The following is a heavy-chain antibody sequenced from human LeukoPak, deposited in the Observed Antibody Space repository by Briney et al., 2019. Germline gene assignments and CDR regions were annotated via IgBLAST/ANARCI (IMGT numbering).Heavy chain of an antibody. V-gene: IGHV3-48*03. D-gene: IGHD3-22*01. Sequence: PGGSLRLSCAASGFTFSSYEMNWVRQAPGKGLEWVSYISSSGSTIYYADSVKGRFTISRDNAKNSLYLQMNSLRAEDTAVYYCAKDHYYDSSGDWLQPQDAFDIWGQGTMVTVSS. CDR3: AKDHYYDSSGDWLQPQDAFDI. CDR2: ISSSGSTI. CDR1: GFTFSSYE. J-gene: IGHJ3*02.